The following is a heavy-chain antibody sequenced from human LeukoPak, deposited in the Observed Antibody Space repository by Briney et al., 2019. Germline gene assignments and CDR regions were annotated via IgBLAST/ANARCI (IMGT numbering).Heavy chain of an antibody. CDR1: GFTFGTST. CDR3: AAERYEGHCCWFDP. J-gene: IGHJ5*02. Sequence: ASVKVSCKTSGFTFGTSTVQWVRQAPGQGLEWIGWIVVSSGYREYAQKLQERVTITTDMSTSTSYLELRSLEFEDTAVYYCAAERYEGHCCWFDPWGQGTLVTVSS. CDR2: IVVSSGYR. D-gene: IGHD1-14*01. V-gene: IGHV1-58*01.